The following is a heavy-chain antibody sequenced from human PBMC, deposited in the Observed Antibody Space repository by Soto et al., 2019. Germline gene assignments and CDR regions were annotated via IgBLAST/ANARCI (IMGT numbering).Heavy chain of an antibody. CDR3: ARVTPSNGWLHDY. D-gene: IGHD2-8*01. Sequence: ASVKVSCKASGYTFTRYVISWVRQAPGQGLEWMGWISAYNGNTNYAQKLQGRVTMTTDTSTSTVYMELSSLRSEDTAVYYCARVTPSNGWLHDYWGQGTLVTVSS. J-gene: IGHJ4*02. CDR1: GYTFTRYV. CDR2: ISAYNGNT. V-gene: IGHV1-18*01.